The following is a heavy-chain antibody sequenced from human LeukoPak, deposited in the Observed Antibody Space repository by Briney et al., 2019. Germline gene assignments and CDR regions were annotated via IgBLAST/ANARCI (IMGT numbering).Heavy chain of an antibody. CDR1: GLTVSSNY. CDR3: ARAIQSHLLKGYFDY. V-gene: IGHV3-53*01. Sequence: GGSLRLSCAPFGLTVSSNYMSWVRQAPGKGLEWVSTIYSDGTPYYADSLEGRFTISRDNSKNTLYLRMNSLRAEDTAIYYCARAIQSHLLKGYFDYWGQGALVTVSS. J-gene: IGHJ4*02. D-gene: IGHD2-2*01. CDR2: IYSDGTP.